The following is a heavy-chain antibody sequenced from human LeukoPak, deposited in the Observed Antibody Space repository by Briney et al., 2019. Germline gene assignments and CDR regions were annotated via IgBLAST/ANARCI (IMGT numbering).Heavy chain of an antibody. J-gene: IGHJ4*02. D-gene: IGHD2-15*01. Sequence: GSLRLSCAASGFTFSSYAMHWVRQAPGKGLEWVAVISYDGSNKYYADSVKGRFTISRDNSKNTLYLQMNSLRAEDTAVYYCARGYCSGGSCYYPLDYWGQGTLVTVSS. CDR3: ARGYCSGGSCYYPLDY. CDR1: GFTFSSYA. CDR2: ISYDGSNK. V-gene: IGHV3-30-3*01.